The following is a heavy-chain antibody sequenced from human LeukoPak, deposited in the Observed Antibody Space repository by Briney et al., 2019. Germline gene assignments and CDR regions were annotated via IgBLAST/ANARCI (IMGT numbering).Heavy chain of an antibody. V-gene: IGHV4-59*01. J-gene: IGHJ4*02. CDR2: IYYSGST. Sequence: SETLSLTCTVSGGSISTYYWSWIRQPPGKGLEWIGYIYYSGSTNYNPSLKSRVTISVDTSKNQFSLKPSSVTAADTAVYYCARGGRVLPAAPVDFWGQGTLVTVSS. CDR1: GGSISTYY. CDR3: ARGGRVLPAAPVDF. D-gene: IGHD2-2*01.